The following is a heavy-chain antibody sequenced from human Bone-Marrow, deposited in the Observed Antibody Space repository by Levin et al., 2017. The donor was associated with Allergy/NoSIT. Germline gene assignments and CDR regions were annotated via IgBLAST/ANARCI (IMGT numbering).Heavy chain of an antibody. D-gene: IGHD2-15*01. J-gene: IGHJ6*02. CDR1: GYTFTDYD. CDR2: MNPNSGKT. V-gene: IGHV1-8*01. Sequence: EASVKVSCKASGYTFTDYDITWVRQATGQGLEWMGWMNPNSGKTDFAQEFQGRVTMTRDTSITTAYMELSGLGSDDTAVYYCARGVSCGGGGCYTYYYYGLDVWGHGTTVTVSS. CDR3: ARGVSCGGGGCYTYYYYGLDV.